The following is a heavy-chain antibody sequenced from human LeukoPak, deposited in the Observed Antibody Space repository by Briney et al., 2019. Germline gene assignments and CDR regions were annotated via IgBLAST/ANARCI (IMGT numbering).Heavy chain of an antibody. D-gene: IGHD2-21*02. J-gene: IGHJ4*02. Sequence: SETLSLTCTVSGGSISSSSYYWGWLRQPPGKGLEWIGSIYYSGSTDYNPSLKSRVTISVDTSKNQFSLKLSSVTAADTAVYYCARGVTHIVVVTAYDYWGQGTLVTVSS. CDR3: ARGVTHIVVVTAYDY. CDR2: IYYSGST. V-gene: IGHV4-39*07. CDR1: GGSISSSSYY.